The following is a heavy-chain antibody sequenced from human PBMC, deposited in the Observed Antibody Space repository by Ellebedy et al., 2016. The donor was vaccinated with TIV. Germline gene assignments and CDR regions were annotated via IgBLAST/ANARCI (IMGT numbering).Heavy chain of an antibody. CDR3: ASDLDGYCSSTSCHEFSGKEY. V-gene: IGHV3-21*01. Sequence: PGGSLRLSCAASGFTFSRYSMNRVRQAPGKGLEWVSSISSSSSYIYYADSVKGRFTISRDNAKNSLYLQMNSLRAEDTAVYYCASDLDGYCSSTSCHEFSGKEYWGQGTLVTVSS. CDR1: GFTFSRYS. CDR2: ISSSSSYI. D-gene: IGHD2-2*03. J-gene: IGHJ4*02.